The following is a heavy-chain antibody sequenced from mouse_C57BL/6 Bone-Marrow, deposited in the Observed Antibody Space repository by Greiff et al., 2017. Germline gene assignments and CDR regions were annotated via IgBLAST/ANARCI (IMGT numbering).Heavy chain of an antibody. CDR2: IDPSDSYT. V-gene: IGHV1-50*01. CDR1: GYTFTSYW. J-gene: IGHJ2*01. D-gene: IGHD1-1*01. CDR3: AREDYGSSDY. Sequence: QVQLQQSGAELVKPGASVKLSCKASGYTFTSYWMQWVKQRPGQGLEWIGEIDPSDSYTNYNQKFKGKATLTVDTSSSTAYMQLSSLTSEDSAVYYCAREDYGSSDYWGQGTTLTVSS.